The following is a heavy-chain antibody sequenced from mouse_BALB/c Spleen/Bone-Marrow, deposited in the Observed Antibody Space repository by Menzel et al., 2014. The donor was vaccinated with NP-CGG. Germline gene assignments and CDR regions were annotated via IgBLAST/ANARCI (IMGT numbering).Heavy chain of an antibody. CDR1: GFSLTSYG. Sequence: VMLVESGPGLVAPSQSLSITCTVSGFSLTSYGVHRVRQPPGKVLEWLGVIWAGGSTNYNSALMSRLSISKDNSKSQVFLKMNSLQTDDTAMYYCARGSYYEGAMDYWGQGTSVTVSS. D-gene: IGHD1-1*01. CDR3: ARGSYYEGAMDY. V-gene: IGHV2-9*02. J-gene: IGHJ4*01. CDR2: IWAGGST.